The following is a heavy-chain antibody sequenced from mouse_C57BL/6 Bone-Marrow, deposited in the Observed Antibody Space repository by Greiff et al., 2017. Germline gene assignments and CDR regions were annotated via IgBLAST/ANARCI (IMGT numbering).Heavy chain of an antibody. Sequence: VQLTQSGPELVKPGASVKMSCKASGYTFTDYNMHWVKQSHGKSLEWIGYINPNTGGTSYNQKFKGKATLTVNKSSTTAYMELRSLTSADSADYYCARDLPPFAYWGQGTLVTVSA. CDR3: ARDLPPFAY. CDR1: GYTFTDYN. V-gene: IGHV1-22*01. J-gene: IGHJ3*01. CDR2: INPNTGGT.